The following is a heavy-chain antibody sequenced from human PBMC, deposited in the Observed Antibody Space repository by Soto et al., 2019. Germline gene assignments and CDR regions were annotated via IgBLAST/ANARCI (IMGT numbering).Heavy chain of an antibody. CDR1: GDSVSSNSAA. V-gene: IGHV6-1*01. Sequence: SQTLSLTCTISGDSVSSNSAAWNWIRQSPSRGLEWLGRTYYGSKWYNDYAVSVKSRITINPDTSKNQFSLQLNSVTPEDSAVYYCARTLRAGDSGFYFDYWGQGTLVTVSS. CDR3: ARTLRAGDSGFYFDY. CDR2: TYYGSKWYN. D-gene: IGHD3-10*01. J-gene: IGHJ4*02.